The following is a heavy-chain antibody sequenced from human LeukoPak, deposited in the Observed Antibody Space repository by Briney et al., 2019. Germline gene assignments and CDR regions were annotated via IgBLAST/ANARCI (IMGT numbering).Heavy chain of an antibody. CDR3: ARDMRYGDLDY. CDR1: GFSFSTSR. D-gene: IGHD4-17*01. CDR2: INPAGTPI. J-gene: IGHJ4*02. V-gene: IGHV3-48*04. Sequence: GGSLRLSCEASGFSFSTSRMNWVRQAPGKGLEWVAYINPAGTPIHYADSVGGRFTISRDNAKNSLFLQMDGLRAEDTAVYYCARDMRYGDLDYWGQGTLVTVSS.